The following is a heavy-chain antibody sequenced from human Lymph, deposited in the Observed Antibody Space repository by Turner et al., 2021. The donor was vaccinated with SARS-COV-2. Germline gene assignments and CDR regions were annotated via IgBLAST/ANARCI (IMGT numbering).Heavy chain of an antibody. V-gene: IGHV3-21*01. D-gene: IGHD4-17*01. CDR2: ISSSSSYI. Sequence: EVQLVESGGGLVKPGGSLRLSCAASGFTFSTYTMNWVRQGPGKGLECISSISSSSSYIYYADSVKGRFTISRDDAKNSLYLQMNSLRAEYTAVYYCARDIPTTADYFDYWGQGTLVTVSS. CDR3: ARDIPTTADYFDY. J-gene: IGHJ4*02. CDR1: GFTFSTYT.